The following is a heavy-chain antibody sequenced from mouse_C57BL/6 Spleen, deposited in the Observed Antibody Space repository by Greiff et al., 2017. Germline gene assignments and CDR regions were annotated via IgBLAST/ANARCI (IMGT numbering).Heavy chain of an antibody. CDR3: TRSSSNYLWYFDV. Sequence: VQLQQSGAELVRPGASVTLSCKASGYTFTDYEMHWVKQTPVHGLEWIGAIDPETGGTAYNQKFMGKTILTADKSSSTAYMELRSLTSEDSAVYYFTRSSSNYLWYFDVWGTGTTVTVSS. D-gene: IGHD2-5*01. J-gene: IGHJ1*03. V-gene: IGHV1-15*01. CDR1: GYTFTDYE. CDR2: IDPETGGT.